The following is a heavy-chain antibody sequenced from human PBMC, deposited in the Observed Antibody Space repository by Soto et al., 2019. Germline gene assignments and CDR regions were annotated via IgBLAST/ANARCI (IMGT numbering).Heavy chain of an antibody. CDR2: IWYDGSNK. D-gene: IGHD4-17*01. V-gene: IGHV3-33*01. J-gene: IGHJ3*02. CDR3: ARDFYGDYVLADAFDI. Sequence: QVQLVESGGGVVQPGRSLRLSCAASGFTFSSYGMHWVRQAPGKGLEWVAVIWYDGSNKYYADSVKGRFTISRDNSKNTLYLQMNSLRAEDTAVYYCARDFYGDYVLADAFDIWGQGTMVTVSS. CDR1: GFTFSSYG.